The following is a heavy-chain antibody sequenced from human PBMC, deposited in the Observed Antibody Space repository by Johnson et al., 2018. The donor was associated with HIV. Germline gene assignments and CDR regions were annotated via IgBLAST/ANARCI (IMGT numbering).Heavy chain of an antibody. CDR3: AKVQYYYGSGSNFDI. CDR1: GFTFSSYG. CDR2: IRYDGTNK. D-gene: IGHD3-10*01. J-gene: IGHJ3*02. V-gene: IGHV3-30*02. Sequence: QVQLVESGGGVVQPGRSLRLSCSASGFTFSSYGMHLVRQAPGKGLEWVAFIRYDGTNKYYADSVKGRFTISRDNSKNTLYLQMNSLRAEDTAVYYCAKVQYYYGSGSNFDIWGQGTMVTVSS.